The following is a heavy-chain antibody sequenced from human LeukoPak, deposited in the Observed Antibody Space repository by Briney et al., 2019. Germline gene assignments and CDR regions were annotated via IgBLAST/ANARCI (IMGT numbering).Heavy chain of an antibody. CDR3: ARVARGDYYYYYMDV. V-gene: IGHV3-74*01. CDR2: INNDGSST. D-gene: IGHD3-10*01. J-gene: IGHJ6*03. Sequence: GGSLRLSCAASGFTFSSYAMSWVRQAPGKGLVWVSRINNDGSSTSYADSVQGRFTISRDNAKNTLYLQMNSLRAEDTALYYCARVARGDYYYYYMDVWGKGTTVTVPS. CDR1: GFTFSSYA.